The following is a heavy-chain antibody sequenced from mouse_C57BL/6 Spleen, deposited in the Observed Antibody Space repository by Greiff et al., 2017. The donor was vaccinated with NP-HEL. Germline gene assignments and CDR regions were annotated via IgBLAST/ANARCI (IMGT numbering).Heavy chain of an antibody. CDR2: IDPSDSYT. J-gene: IGHJ2*01. D-gene: IGHD4-1*02. CDR1: GYTFTSYW. Sequence: QVQLQQPGAELVKPGASVKLSCKASGYTFTSYWMQWVKQRPGQGLEWIGEIDPSDSYTNYNQKFKGKATLTVDTSSSTAYMQLSSLTSEDSAVYYCAATGTSDYWGKGTTLTVSS. V-gene: IGHV1-50*01. CDR3: AATGTSDY.